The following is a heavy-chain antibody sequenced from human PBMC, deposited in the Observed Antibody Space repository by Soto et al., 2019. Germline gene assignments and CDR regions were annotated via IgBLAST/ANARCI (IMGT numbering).Heavy chain of an antibody. CDR1: RGIISASS. CDR2: ISYDGSNK. D-gene: IGHD2-15*01. CDR3: AKETYSGPLDY. J-gene: IGHJ4*02. Sequence: GGSLRLSCTASRGIISASSLYWVRQAPGKGLEWVAVISYDGSNKYYADSVKGRFTISRDNSKNTLYLQMNSLRAEDTAVYYCAKETYSGPLDYWGQGTLVTVSS. V-gene: IGHV3-30*04.